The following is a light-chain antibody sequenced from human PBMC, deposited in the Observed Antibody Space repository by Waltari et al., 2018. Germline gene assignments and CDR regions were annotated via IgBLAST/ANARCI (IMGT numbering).Light chain of an antibody. J-gene: IGKJ2*01. CDR2: WAS. V-gene: IGKV4-1*01. CDR3: PQCYTFPYT. CDR1: QSVLSTSNNKNY. Sequence: DIVLTQAPDSLAVSLGERATINCKSSQSVLSTSNNKNYLGWYQQKPGQTPKLLITWASTRESGVPDRFSGSGSGTDFTLTISSLQAEDVAVYFCPQCYTFPYTFGQGTKLEIK.